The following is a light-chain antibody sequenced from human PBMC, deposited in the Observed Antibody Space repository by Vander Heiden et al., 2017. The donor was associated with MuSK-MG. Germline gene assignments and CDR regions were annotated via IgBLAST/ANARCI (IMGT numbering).Light chain of an antibody. Sequence: QSALTQPASVSGSPGQSLTICCTGTNSAVGDYNSVSWYQQHPGKAPKLLIYEVSNRPSGVSHRFSGSKSGNTASLTISGLQAEDESDYYCSSYTTSSTLLVFGGGTKLTVL. V-gene: IGLV2-14*01. CDR2: EVS. CDR3: SSYTTSSTLLV. CDR1: NSAVGDYNS. J-gene: IGLJ2*01.